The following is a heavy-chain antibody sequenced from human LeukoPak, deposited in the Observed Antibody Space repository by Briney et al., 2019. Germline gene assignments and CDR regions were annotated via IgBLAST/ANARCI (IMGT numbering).Heavy chain of an antibody. CDR3: ATGNWNDGYDAFDI. V-gene: IGHV1-24*01. J-gene: IGHJ3*02. Sequence: GASVKVSCKVSGYTLTELSMHWVRQAPGKELEWMGGFDPEDGETIYAQKFQGRVTMTEDTSTDTAYMELSSLRSEDTAVYYCATGNWNDGYDAFDIWGQGTMVTVSS. D-gene: IGHD1-1*01. CDR2: FDPEDGET. CDR1: GYTLTELS.